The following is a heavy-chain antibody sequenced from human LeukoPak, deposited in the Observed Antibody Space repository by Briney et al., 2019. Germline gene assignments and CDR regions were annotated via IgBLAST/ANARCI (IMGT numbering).Heavy chain of an antibody. CDR3: ARGMDADYDFWSGYPYYFDY. Sequence: KTGGSLRLSCAASGFTFSSYSMNWVRQAPGKGLEWVSSISSSSSYIYYADSVKGRFTISRDNAKNSLYLQMNSPRAEDTAVYYCARGMDADYDFWSGYPYYFDYWGQGTLVTVSS. D-gene: IGHD3-3*01. J-gene: IGHJ4*02. CDR1: GFTFSSYS. V-gene: IGHV3-21*01. CDR2: ISSSSSYI.